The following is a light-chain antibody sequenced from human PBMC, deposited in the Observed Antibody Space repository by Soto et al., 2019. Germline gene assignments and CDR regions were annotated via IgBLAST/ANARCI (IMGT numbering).Light chain of an antibody. CDR2: DAS. CDR1: QTIDNT. Sequence: EVVMTQSPATLPVSPGERATLSCRASQTIDNTLAWYQRKPGQAPRLLIYDASTRATGVPARFSGSGSGTDFTLTISSLQSEDFAVYYCQHYNYWPYTFGQGTKVDNK. V-gene: IGKV3-15*01. J-gene: IGKJ2*01. CDR3: QHYNYWPYT.